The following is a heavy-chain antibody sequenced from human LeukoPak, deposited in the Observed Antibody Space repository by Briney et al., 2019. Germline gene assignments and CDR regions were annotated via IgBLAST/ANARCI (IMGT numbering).Heavy chain of an antibody. V-gene: IGHV3-7*04. J-gene: IGHJ5*02. Sequence: GGSLRLSCAASGFTFSSYWMSWVRQVPGKGLEWVANIKQEGSEKYYVDSVKGRFTISRDNAKNSLYLQMNSLRAEDTAVYYCARSVRALTNWFDPWGQGTLVTVSS. CDR1: GFTFSSYW. CDR3: ARSVRALTNWFDP. CDR2: IKQEGSEK. D-gene: IGHD3-10*01.